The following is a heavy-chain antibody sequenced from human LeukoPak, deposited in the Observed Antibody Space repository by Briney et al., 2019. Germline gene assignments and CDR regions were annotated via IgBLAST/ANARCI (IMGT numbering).Heavy chain of an antibody. D-gene: IGHD3-10*01. CDR2: MNPNSGNT. CDR3: ARHSGYYGSGSSYWYFDL. CDR1: GYTFTSYD. Sequence: ASVKVSCKASGYTFTSYDINWVRQATGQGLEWMGWMNPNSGNTGYAQKFQGRVTMTRNTSISTAYMELSSLRSEDTAVYYCARHSGYYGSGSSYWYFDLWGRGTLVTVSS. V-gene: IGHV1-8*01. J-gene: IGHJ2*01.